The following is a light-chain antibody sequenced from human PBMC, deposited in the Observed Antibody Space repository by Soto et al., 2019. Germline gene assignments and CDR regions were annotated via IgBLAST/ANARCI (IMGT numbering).Light chain of an antibody. Sequence: SYELTQPPSVSVAPGKTARITCGGNNIGSKSVHWYQQKPGQAPVLVIYYDSDRPSGIPERFSGSNSGNTATLTISRVEAGDEADYYCQVWDSSSDLVVFGGWTKLTVL. CDR1: NIGSKS. CDR3: QVWDSSSDLVV. V-gene: IGLV3-21*04. J-gene: IGLJ2*01. CDR2: YDS.